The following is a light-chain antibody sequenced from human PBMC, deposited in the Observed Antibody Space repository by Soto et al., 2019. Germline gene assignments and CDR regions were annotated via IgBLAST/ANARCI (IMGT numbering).Light chain of an antibody. CDR1: QSVRSER. J-gene: IGKJ1*01. CDR2: DAS. V-gene: IGKV3-11*01. Sequence: EIVLTQSAYTLSLSTGERATLSCRASQSVRSERLAWYQQKRGQAPTLLIFDASNRATGIPARFSGSGSGTDFTLTISSLEPEDFAVYYCQQCSNWPPTFGQGTKV. CDR3: QQCSNWPPT.